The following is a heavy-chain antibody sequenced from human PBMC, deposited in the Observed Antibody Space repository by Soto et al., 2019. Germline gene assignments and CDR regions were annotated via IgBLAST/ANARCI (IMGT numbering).Heavy chain of an antibody. V-gene: IGHV3-11*01. Sequence: QVQLVESGGGLVKPGGSLRLSCAASGFTFRDNYMTWIRQAPGKGLQWISYITSSGSYRHYADSVKGRFTISRDNANNSLYLQMHNLRAEDTAVYYCAKNPNYYYYMDVWGKGTTVIVSS. CDR3: AKNPNYYYYMDV. CDR2: ITSSGSYR. J-gene: IGHJ6*03. CDR1: GFTFRDNY.